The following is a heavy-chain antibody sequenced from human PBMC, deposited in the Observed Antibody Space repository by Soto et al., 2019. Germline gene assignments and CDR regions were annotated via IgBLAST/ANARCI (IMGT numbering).Heavy chain of an antibody. D-gene: IGHD2-2*01. CDR1: GGTFSSYA. Sequence: ASVKVSCKASGGTFSSYAISWVRQAPGQGLEWMGGIIPIFGTANYAQKFQGRVTITADKSTSTAYMELSSLRSEDTAVYYCASFDCSSTSCSYYYYYGMDVWGQGTTVTVSS. J-gene: IGHJ6*02. CDR2: IIPIFGTA. CDR3: ASFDCSSTSCSYYYYYGMDV. V-gene: IGHV1-69*06.